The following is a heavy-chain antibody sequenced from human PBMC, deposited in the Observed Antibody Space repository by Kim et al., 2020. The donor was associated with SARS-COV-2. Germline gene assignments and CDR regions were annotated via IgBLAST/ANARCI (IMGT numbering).Heavy chain of an antibody. Sequence: SETLSLTCTVSGGSISSYYWSWIRQPPGKGLEWIGYIYYSGSTNYNPSLKSRVTISVDTSKNQFSLKLSSVTAADTAVYYCARAHKKTIFGVVGAFDIWGQGKMVTVSS. CDR2: IYYSGST. D-gene: IGHD3-3*01. CDR1: GGSISSYY. CDR3: ARAHKKTIFGVVGAFDI. V-gene: IGHV4-59*13. J-gene: IGHJ3*02.